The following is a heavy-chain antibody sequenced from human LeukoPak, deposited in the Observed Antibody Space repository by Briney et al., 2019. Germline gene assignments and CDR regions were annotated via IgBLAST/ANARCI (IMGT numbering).Heavy chain of an antibody. Sequence: GGSLRLSCAASGFTFNKYWMSWVRQAPGKGLEWVANINQDESEKFYVDSVKGRFTIPRDNAKNTLYLQMNSLRAEDTAVYYCARPSGPAAFDIWGQGTMVTVSS. V-gene: IGHV3-7*01. J-gene: IGHJ3*02. CDR2: INQDESEK. CDR3: ARPSGPAAFDI. CDR1: GFTFNKYW.